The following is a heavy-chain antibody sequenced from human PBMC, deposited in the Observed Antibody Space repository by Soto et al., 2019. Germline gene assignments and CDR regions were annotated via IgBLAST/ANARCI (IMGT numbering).Heavy chain of an antibody. D-gene: IGHD3-3*01. J-gene: IGHJ6*02. CDR1: GGSFSCYY. CDR3: ARGPVYYDFWSGYRTYYGMDV. V-gene: IGHV4-34*01. Sequence: PSETLSLTCAVYGGSFSCYYWSWIRQPPGKGLEWIGEINHSGSTNYNPSLKSRVTISVDTSKNQFSLRLSSVTAADTAVYYCARGPVYYDFWSGYRTYYGMDVWGQGTTVTVSS. CDR2: INHSGST.